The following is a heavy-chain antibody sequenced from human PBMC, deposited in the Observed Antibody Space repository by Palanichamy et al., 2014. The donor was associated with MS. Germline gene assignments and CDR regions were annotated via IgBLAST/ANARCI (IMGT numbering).Heavy chain of an antibody. Sequence: EVQLVQSGAAVKKPGESLTISCKGSGYSFTNHWIGWVRQVPGKGLEWMGLIYPGDFDIRYSPSFQGQVTFSADRSINTAYLHWSSLKSSDTAIYYCARCSPSGGGCYARNRFDPWGQGTLVTVSS. J-gene: IGHJ5*02. CDR1: GYSFTNHW. CDR3: ARCSPSGGGCYARNRFDP. V-gene: IGHV5-51*01. D-gene: IGHD2-15*01. CDR2: IYPGDFDI.